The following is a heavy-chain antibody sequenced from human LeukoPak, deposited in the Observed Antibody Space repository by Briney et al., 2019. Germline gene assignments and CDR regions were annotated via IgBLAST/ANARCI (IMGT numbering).Heavy chain of an antibody. J-gene: IGHJ4*02. V-gene: IGHV3-33*01. Sequence: GRSLRLSCAASGITFRSYGMHWVRQAPGKGLEWVAFIWYDGSNKYYADSVKGRFIISRDNSKNTLYLQMNSLRAEDTAVYYCATVRGCGGDCYYLDYWGQGTLVAVSS. CDR2: IWYDGSNK. CDR3: ATVRGCGGDCYYLDY. D-gene: IGHD2-21*02. CDR1: GITFRSYG.